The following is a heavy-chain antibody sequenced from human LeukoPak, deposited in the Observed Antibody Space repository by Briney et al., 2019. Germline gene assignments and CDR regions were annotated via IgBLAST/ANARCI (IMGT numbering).Heavy chain of an antibody. CDR1: GGSIRSYY. D-gene: IGHD2-15*01. J-gene: IGHJ4*02. CDR3: ASLGTYCTGGSCYSFDY. CDR2: VHDSGST. V-gene: IGHV4-59*12. Sequence: SETLSLTCSVSGGSIRSYYWSWVRQPPGKGPEWLGYVHDSGSTNYNPSLKSRVTISVDTSKNQLSLRLSSVTAADTAVYYCASLGTYCTGGSCYSFDYWGQGTLVTVSS.